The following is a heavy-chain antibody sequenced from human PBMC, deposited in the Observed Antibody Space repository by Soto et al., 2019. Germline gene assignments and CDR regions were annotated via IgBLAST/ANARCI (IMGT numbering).Heavy chain of an antibody. D-gene: IGHD6-13*01. Sequence: QVQLQESGPGLVKHSQTLSLICTVSGGSINSGGYYWNWIRQHPGKGLEWIGYIFYSGSTYYNPFLRSRVTRSAATSENQFTLNMSAVTAADTAVYFGARGYRQSGYSSSWVFDYWGQGTLVNVSS. CDR1: GGSINSGGYY. J-gene: IGHJ4*02. V-gene: IGHV4-31*03. CDR3: ARGYRQSGYSSSWVFDY. CDR2: IFYSGST.